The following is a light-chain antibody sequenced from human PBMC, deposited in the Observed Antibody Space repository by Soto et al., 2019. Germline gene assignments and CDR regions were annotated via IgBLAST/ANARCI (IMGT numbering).Light chain of an antibody. CDR2: KAS. Sequence: DIQMTQSPSTLSASVGVRVTITCRASQSISSWLAWYQQKPGKAPKLLIFKASSLESGDPSRFSGSGSGTEFTLTISSLQPDDFATYYCQQYNSYSWTFGQGTKVEIK. CDR1: QSISSW. J-gene: IGKJ1*01. V-gene: IGKV1-5*03. CDR3: QQYNSYSWT.